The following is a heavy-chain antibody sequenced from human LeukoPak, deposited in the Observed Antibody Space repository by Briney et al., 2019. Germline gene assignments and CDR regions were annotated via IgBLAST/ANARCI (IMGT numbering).Heavy chain of an antibody. CDR2: ISWNSGSI. J-gene: IGHJ4*02. CDR3: AKDFQYYDSSGYLDY. V-gene: IGHV3-9*01. CDR1: GFTFDDYA. Sequence: PGGSLRLSCAASGFTFDDYAMHWVRQAPGKGLEWVSGISWNSGSIGYADSVEGRFTISRDNAKNSLYLQMNSLRAEDTALHYCAKDFQYYDSSGYLDYWGQGTLVTVSS. D-gene: IGHD3-22*01.